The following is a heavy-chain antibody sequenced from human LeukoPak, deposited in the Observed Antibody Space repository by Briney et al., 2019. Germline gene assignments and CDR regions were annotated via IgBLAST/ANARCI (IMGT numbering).Heavy chain of an antibody. CDR1: GYSISSGYY. CDR2: IDHSGST. Sequence: SETLSLTCTVSGYSISSGYYWGWIRQPPGKGLEWIGSIDHSGSTNDNPSLKSRVTVSVDTSKNQFSLKLSSVTAADTAVYYCARVPHCTSTSCYVGGHHMDVWGKGTTVTVSS. D-gene: IGHD2-2*01. J-gene: IGHJ6*03. V-gene: IGHV4-38-2*02. CDR3: ARVPHCTSTSCYVGGHHMDV.